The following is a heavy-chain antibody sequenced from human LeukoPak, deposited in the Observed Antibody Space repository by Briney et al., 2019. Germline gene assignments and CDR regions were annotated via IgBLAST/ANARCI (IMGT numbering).Heavy chain of an antibody. V-gene: IGHV4-38-2*01. CDR3: ARATGYSSSWSFFDY. D-gene: IGHD6-13*01. Sequence: GSLRLSCAASGFTFSSYAMSWIRQPPGKGLEWIGSIYFSGNTYYNPSLKNRVTISVDTSKNQFSLKLSSVTAADTAVYYCARATGYSSSWSFFDYWGQGTLVTVSS. CDR1: GFTFSSYA. J-gene: IGHJ4*02. CDR2: IYFSGNT.